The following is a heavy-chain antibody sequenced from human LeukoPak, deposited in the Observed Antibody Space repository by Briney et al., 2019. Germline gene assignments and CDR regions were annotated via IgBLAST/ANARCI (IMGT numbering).Heavy chain of an antibody. D-gene: IGHD2-2*01. J-gene: IGHJ4*02. Sequence: SETLSLTCIVSGGSISSSSYYWGWIRQSPGKGLEWIGSVYFSGSTSYYNPSLKSRVTMSVDTSKNQFSLKLSSVTAADTAVYYCAREGVVAAPYYFDYWGQGTLVTVSS. CDR1: GGSISSSSYY. V-gene: IGHV4-39*07. CDR2: VYFSGSTS. CDR3: AREGVVAAPYYFDY.